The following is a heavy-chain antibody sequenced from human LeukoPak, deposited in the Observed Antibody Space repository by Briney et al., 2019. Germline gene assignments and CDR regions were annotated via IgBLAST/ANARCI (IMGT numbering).Heavy chain of an antibody. V-gene: IGHV3-48*03. D-gene: IGHD3-10*01. Sequence: GGSLILSCAASGFTFSSHEMNWVRQAPGKGLEWVSYITSSGSTIYYADSVKGRFTISSDTSKNTMYLQMNSLRAEDTAVYYCARDLSPVVRASPMGYWGQGTLVTVSS. J-gene: IGHJ4*02. CDR2: ITSSGSTI. CDR3: ARDLSPVVRASPMGY. CDR1: GFTFSSHE.